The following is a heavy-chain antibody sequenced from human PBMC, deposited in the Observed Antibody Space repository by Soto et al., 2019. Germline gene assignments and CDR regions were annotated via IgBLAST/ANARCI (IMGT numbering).Heavy chain of an antibody. CDR3: ARGAYYYDRSGLSY. V-gene: IGHV3-48*01. J-gene: IGHJ4*02. Sequence: GGSLRLSCAASGFTFDDYGLSWVRQAPGKGLEWVSYISSSSSTIYYADSVKGRFTISRDNAKNSLYLQMNSLRAEDTAVYYCARGAYYYDRSGLSYWGQGTPVTVSS. CDR2: ISSSSSTI. D-gene: IGHD3-22*01. CDR1: GFTFDDYG.